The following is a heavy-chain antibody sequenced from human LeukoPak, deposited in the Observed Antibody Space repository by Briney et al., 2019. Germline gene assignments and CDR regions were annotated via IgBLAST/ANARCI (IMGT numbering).Heavy chain of an antibody. CDR1: GFAFNTYW. D-gene: IGHD3-9*01. CDR2: INGDGSTT. CDR3: ARDRYFAPLDL. V-gene: IGHV3-74*01. J-gene: IGHJ5*02. Sequence: PGGSLRLSCAPPGFAFNTYWMHWVRQAPGKGLVWVSRINGDGSTTIYTDSVKGRFTISRDNAKNTLYLQMNSLRAEDTALYYCARDRYFAPLDLWGQGTLVTVSS.